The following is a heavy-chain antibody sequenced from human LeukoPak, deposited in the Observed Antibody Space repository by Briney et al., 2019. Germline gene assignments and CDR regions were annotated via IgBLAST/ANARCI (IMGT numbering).Heavy chain of an antibody. D-gene: IGHD3-22*01. Sequence: SETLSLTCTVSGGSISSSSYYWGWIRQPPGKGLEWIGSIYYSGSTYYNPALKSRVTISVDTSKHQFSLKLSSVTAADTAVYYCARDAPPLYDSSRYYYVNWSDPWGQGTLVTVSS. CDR1: GGSISSSSYY. CDR2: IYYSGST. J-gene: IGHJ5*02. CDR3: ARDAPPLYDSSRYYYVNWSDP. V-gene: IGHV4-39*07.